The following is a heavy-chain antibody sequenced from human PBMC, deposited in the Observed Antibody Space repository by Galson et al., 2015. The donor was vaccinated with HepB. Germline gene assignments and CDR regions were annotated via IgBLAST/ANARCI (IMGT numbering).Heavy chain of an antibody. CDR2: IFPDDSDT. Sequence: QSGAEVKKPGESLKLSCEGSGYWFSRYWIGWVRQMPGKGLEWMGIIFPDDSDTRYSQSFQGRVTISTDKSINTAYLQWRSLEASDTAVYYCARADWTMVDPYYFDYWGQGTLVTVSS. J-gene: IGHJ4*02. CDR3: ARADWTMVDPYYFDY. V-gene: IGHV5-51*01. CDR1: GYWFSRYW. D-gene: IGHD4/OR15-4a*01.